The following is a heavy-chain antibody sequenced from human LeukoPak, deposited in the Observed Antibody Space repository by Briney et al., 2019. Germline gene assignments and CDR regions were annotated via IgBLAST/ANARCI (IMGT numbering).Heavy chain of an antibody. J-gene: IGHJ3*02. CDR2: IYPGDSDT. Sequence: GESLKISCKGSGYSFTSYWIGWVRRMPGKGLEWMGIIYPGDSDTRYSPSFQGQVTISADKSISTAYLQWSSLKASDTAMYYCARRSNYGSGSYYFGAFDIWGQGTMVTVSS. V-gene: IGHV5-51*01. CDR1: GYSFTSYW. D-gene: IGHD3-10*01. CDR3: ARRSNYGSGSYYFGAFDI.